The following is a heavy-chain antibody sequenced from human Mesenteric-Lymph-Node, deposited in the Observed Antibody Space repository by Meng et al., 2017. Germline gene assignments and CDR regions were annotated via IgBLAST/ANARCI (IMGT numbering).Heavy chain of an antibody. V-gene: IGHV4-4*03. CDR3: ARDPYATGWAG. CDR2: IYHSGGT. J-gene: IGHJ4*02. CDR1: GGATSISTW. Sequence: QVQLPEPGPVLVMPPGTLALTSAVSGGATSISTWWSWVRQPPGKGLEWIGEIYHSGGTNYNPSLRGRVTISLDKSKNQFSLTLRSVTAADTAVYYCARDPYATGWAGWGQGTLVTVSS. D-gene: IGHD6-19*01.